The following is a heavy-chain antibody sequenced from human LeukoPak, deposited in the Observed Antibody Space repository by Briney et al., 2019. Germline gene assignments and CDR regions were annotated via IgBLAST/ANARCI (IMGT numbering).Heavy chain of an antibody. Sequence: SETLSLTCAVYGGSFSGYYWSWIRQPPGKGLEWIGEINHSGSTNYNPSLKSRVTISVDTSKNQFSLKLSSVTAADAAVYYCARGRRDYGDYNWFDRWGQGTLVAVSS. V-gene: IGHV4-34*01. D-gene: IGHD4-17*01. CDR1: GGSFSGYY. J-gene: IGHJ5*02. CDR2: INHSGST. CDR3: ARGRRDYGDYNWFDR.